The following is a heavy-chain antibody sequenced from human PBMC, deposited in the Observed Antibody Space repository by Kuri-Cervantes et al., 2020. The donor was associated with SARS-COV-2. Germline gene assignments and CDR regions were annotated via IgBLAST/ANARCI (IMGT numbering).Heavy chain of an antibody. CDR1: GYSISSGYY. CDR3: ATCIAAAGSYYFDY. Sequence: SETLSLICAVSGYSISSGYYWGWIRQPPGKGLEWIGSIYHSGSTYYNPSLKSRVTISVDTSKNQFSLKLSSVTAADTAVYYCATCIAAAGSYYFDYWGQGILVTVSS. D-gene: IGHD6-13*01. J-gene: IGHJ4*02. CDR2: IYHSGST. V-gene: IGHV4-38-2*01.